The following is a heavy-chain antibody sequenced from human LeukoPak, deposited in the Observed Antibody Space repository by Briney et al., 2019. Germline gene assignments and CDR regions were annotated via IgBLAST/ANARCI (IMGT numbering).Heavy chain of an antibody. CDR1: GYTFTSFG. V-gene: IGHV1-18*01. Sequence: ASVMVSCKTSGYTFTSFGISWARQAPGQGLEWMGWISVYNGDTNFAQKFQGRVTMTTDTSTSTVYMELGNLRSDDTAVYYCARSVPSDYWGQGTLVTVSS. J-gene: IGHJ4*02. CDR2: ISVYNGDT. CDR3: ARSVPSDY.